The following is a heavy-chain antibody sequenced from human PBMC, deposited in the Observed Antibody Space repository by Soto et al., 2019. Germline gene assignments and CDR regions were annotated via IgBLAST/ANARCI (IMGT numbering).Heavy chain of an antibody. CDR2: IIPILGIA. D-gene: IGHD6-6*01. CDR1: GGSFSSYT. CDR3: ARGSNY. V-gene: IGHV1-69*02. Sequence: SVEVCCKASGGSFSSYTFSWVRQAPGQGLEWMGRIIPILGIANYAQKFQGRVTITADKSTSTAYMELSSLRSEETGVYYCARGSNYWGQGTLVTVSS. J-gene: IGHJ4*02.